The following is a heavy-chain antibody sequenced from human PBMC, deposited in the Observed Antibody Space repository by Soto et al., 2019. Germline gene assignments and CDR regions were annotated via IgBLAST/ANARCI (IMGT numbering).Heavy chain of an antibody. V-gene: IGHV3-33*01. CDR1: GFTFSSYG. CDR2: VWYDGSNK. D-gene: IGHD7-27*01. CDR3: ARETGGPLYGMDV. J-gene: IGHJ6*02. Sequence: QVQLVESGGGVVQPGRSLRLSCAVSGFTFSSYGMHWVRRAPGKGLEWVAVVWYDGSNKYYADSVKGRFTISRDDSKNTLYLQLNSLRAEDTAVYYCARETGGPLYGMDVWGQGTTVTVSS.